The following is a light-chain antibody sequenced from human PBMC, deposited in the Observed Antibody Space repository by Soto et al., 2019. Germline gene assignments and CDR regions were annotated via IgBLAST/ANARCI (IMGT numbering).Light chain of an antibody. Sequence: IEVTQSPSSLAASLGDRVTITCRASQTIGTYVNWYRQKSGAAPELLIYDASTLQSGGPSRFRGGASGTDFTLTISSLQPEDFATFYCQQYSSFSRTFGQGTKVDIK. CDR3: QQYSSFSRT. CDR1: QTIGTY. CDR2: DAS. V-gene: IGKV1-39*01. J-gene: IGKJ1*01.